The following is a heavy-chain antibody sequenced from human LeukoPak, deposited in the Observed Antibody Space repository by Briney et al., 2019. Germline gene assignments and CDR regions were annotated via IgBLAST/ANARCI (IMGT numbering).Heavy chain of an antibody. CDR2: ISAHSGNT. CDR1: GYTFTNFG. V-gene: IGHV1-18*01. CDR3: VRANSYTDY. D-gene: IGHD2-8*01. Sequence: AAVKVSCKASGYTFTNFGISWVRQAPGEGLEWMGWISAHSGNTNYAQNLQGRVTMTTDTSASTAYMELRSLRSDDTAVYFCVRANSYTDYWGQGTLVTVSS. J-gene: IGHJ4*02.